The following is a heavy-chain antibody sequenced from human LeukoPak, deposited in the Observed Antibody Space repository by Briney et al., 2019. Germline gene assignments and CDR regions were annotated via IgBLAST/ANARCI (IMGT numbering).Heavy chain of an antibody. V-gene: IGHV4-34*01. CDR1: GGSFSGYY. J-gene: IGHJ4*02. D-gene: IGHD3-10*01. CDR2: INHSGST. CDR3: ASVRYYYGSGTWDDY. Sequence: PSETLSLTCAVYGGSFSGYYWSWIRQPPGKGLEWIGEINHSGSTNYNPSLKSRVTISVDTSKNQFSLKLSSVTAADTAVYYCASVRYYYGSGTWDDYRGQGTLVTVSS.